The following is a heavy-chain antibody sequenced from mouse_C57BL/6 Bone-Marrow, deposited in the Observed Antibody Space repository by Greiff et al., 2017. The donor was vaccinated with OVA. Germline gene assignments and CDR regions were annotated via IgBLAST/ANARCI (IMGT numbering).Heavy chain of an antibody. J-gene: IGHJ3*01. D-gene: IGHD2-4*01. CDR2: INPGSGGT. Sequence: VQLQQSGAELVRPGTSVKVSCKASGYAFTNYLIEWVKQRPGQGLEWIGVINPGSGGTNYNEKFKGKATLTADKSSSTAYMQLSSLTSEDSAVXFCARVYDYDGGPWFAYWGQGTLVTVSA. CDR3: ARVYDYDGGPWFAY. CDR1: GYAFTNYL. V-gene: IGHV1-54*01.